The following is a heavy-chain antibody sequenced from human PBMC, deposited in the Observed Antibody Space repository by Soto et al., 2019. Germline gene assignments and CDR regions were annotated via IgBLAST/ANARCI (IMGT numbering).Heavy chain of an antibody. CDR1: GFTFDDYA. V-gene: IGHV3-9*01. D-gene: IGHD2-2*01. Sequence: GGSLRLSCAASGFTFDDYAMHWVRQAPGKGLEWVSGISWNSGSIGYADSVKGRFTISRDNAKNSLYLQMNSLRAEDTALYYCAKAGCSSTSCYADYWGQGT. J-gene: IGHJ4*02. CDR2: ISWNSGSI. CDR3: AKAGCSSTSCYADY.